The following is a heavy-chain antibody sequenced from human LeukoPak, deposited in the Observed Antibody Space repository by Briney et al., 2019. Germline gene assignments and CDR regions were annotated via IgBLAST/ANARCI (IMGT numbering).Heavy chain of an antibody. CDR1: GGTFSSYA. Sequence: SVKVSCKASGGTFSSYANSWVRQAPGQGLEWMGRIIPILGIANYAQKFQGRVTITADKSTSTAYMELSSLRSEDTAVYYCARDMGTTVTVRGFDYWGQGTLVTVSS. J-gene: IGHJ4*02. V-gene: IGHV1-69*04. CDR3: ARDMGTTVTVRGFDY. CDR2: IIPILGIA. D-gene: IGHD4-17*01.